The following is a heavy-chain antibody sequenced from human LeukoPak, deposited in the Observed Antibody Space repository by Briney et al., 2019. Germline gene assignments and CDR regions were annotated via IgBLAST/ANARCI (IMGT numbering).Heavy chain of an antibody. CDR2: IYSGGST. CDR3: ARMSYYDTSGYYPPFDY. D-gene: IGHD3-22*01. V-gene: IGHV3-66*01. Sequence: GGSLSLSCAASGFTVSSNYMSWVRQAPGKGLEWVSVIYSGGSTYYADSVKGRFTISRDNSKNTLYLQMNSLRAEDTAVYYCARMSYYDTSGYYPPFDYWGQGTLVTVSS. J-gene: IGHJ4*02. CDR1: GFTVSSNY.